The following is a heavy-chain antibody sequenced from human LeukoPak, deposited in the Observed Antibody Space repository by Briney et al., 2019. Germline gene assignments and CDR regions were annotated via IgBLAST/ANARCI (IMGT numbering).Heavy chain of an antibody. CDR3: ATRWELLYPRAFDI. CDR1: GYTLTELS. Sequence: ASVKVSCKVSGYTLTELSMHWLRQAPGKGLEWMGGFDPEDGETIYAQKFQGRVTMTEDTSTDTAYMELSSLRSEDTAVYYCATRWELLYPRAFDIWGQGTMVTVSS. CDR2: FDPEDGET. D-gene: IGHD1-26*01. V-gene: IGHV1-24*01. J-gene: IGHJ3*02.